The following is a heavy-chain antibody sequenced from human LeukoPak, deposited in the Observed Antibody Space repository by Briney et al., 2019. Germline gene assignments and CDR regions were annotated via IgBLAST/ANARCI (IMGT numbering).Heavy chain of an antibody. V-gene: IGHV3-30*04. CDR2: ISFDGKVE. D-gene: IGHD3-10*01. CDR3: ARDLSPVVRASPMGY. J-gene: IGHJ4*02. CDR1: GFIFSTYA. Sequence: GGSLRLSCAASGFIFSTYAMHWVRQAPGKGLEWVAFISFDGKVEYFADSVKGRFTISRDNSKNTVYLQMNSLRAEDTAVYYCARDLSPVVRASPMGYWGQGTPVTVSS.